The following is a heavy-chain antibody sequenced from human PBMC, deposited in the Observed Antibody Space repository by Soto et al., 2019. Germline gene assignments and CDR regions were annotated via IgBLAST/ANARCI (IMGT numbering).Heavy chain of an antibody. V-gene: IGHV3-7*03. J-gene: IGHJ4*02. CDR3: VRAAPYDDFWSGYHPLDF. CDR1: GFTLTSLW. D-gene: IGHD3-3*01. CDR2: IHEDGRER. Sequence: AXGSLRLCFEASGFTLTSLWMTWVRQAPGKGLEWVANIHEDGRERYYVDSVKGRFTISRDNTNNSVYLQMNSLRVEDTALYYCVRAAPYDDFWSGYHPLDFWGQGTLVTVSS.